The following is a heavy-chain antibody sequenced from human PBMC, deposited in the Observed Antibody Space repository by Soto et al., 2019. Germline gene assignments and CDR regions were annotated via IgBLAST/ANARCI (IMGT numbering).Heavy chain of an antibody. CDR1: GFTFSSYA. CDR2: ISGSGGST. Sequence: EVQLLESGGGLVQPGGSLRLSCAASGFTFSSYAMSWVRQAPGKGLEWVSAISGSGGSTYYADSVKGRFTISRDNSKNTMYLQMNSLRAEDTAVYYCAKGVGMVRGVIPFDYWGQGTLVTVSS. J-gene: IGHJ4*02. V-gene: IGHV3-23*01. D-gene: IGHD3-10*01. CDR3: AKGVGMVRGVIPFDY.